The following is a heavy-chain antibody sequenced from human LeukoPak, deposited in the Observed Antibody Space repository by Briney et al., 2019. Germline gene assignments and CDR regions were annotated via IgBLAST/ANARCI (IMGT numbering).Heavy chain of an antibody. J-gene: IGHJ5*02. CDR3: ARDVAVTTPGWFDP. Sequence: SETLSLTCTVSGGSISSYYWSWIRQPPGKGLEWIGYIYYSGSTNYNPSLKSRVTISVDTSKNQFSLKLSSVTAADTAVYYCARDVAVTTPGWFDPWGQGTLVTVSS. D-gene: IGHD4-17*01. CDR1: GGSISSYY. CDR2: IYYSGST. V-gene: IGHV4-59*01.